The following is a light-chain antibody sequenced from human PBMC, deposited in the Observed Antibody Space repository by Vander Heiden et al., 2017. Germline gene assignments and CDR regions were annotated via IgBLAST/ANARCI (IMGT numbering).Light chain of an antibody. CDR3: QQSDSTPQT. CDR1: QSISSY. Sequence: DIQMTQSPSSLSASVGDRVTITCRASQSISSYLNWYQQKPGKAPELLIYAASSLQSGVPSRFSGSGSGTDFTLTISSLQPEDFATYYCQQSDSTPQTFGQGTKLEIK. V-gene: IGKV1-39*01. CDR2: AAS. J-gene: IGKJ2*01.